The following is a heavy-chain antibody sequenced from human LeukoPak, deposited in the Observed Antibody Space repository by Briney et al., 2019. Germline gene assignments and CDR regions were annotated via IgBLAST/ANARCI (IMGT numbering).Heavy chain of an antibody. CDR1: GFTFDDYG. Sequence: GGSLRLSCAASGFTFDDYGMSWVRQVPGKGLEWVSSINSDASSTTYADSVKGRFTISRDNAKNTLYLQMNSLRAEDTAVYYCATSATSGRAARWGQGTLVTVSS. CDR2: INSDASST. V-gene: IGHV3-74*01. J-gene: IGHJ4*02. CDR3: ATSATSGRAAR. D-gene: IGHD1-1*01.